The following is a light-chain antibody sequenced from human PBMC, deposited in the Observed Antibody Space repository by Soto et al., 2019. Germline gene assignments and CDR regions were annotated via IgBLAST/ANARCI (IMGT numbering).Light chain of an antibody. V-gene: IGLV2-23*01. CDR2: EGI. Sequence: QSVLTQPASVSGSPGQSITISCKGTSSGIGTYNLVSWYQHYPGKAPKLMIYEGIKRPSGVSNRFSGSKSGNTAFLTISGLQAEDEADYYYCSYAGSGTDNYVFGSGTKVTVL. J-gene: IGLJ1*01. CDR3: CSYAGSGTDNYV. CDR1: SSGIGTYNL.